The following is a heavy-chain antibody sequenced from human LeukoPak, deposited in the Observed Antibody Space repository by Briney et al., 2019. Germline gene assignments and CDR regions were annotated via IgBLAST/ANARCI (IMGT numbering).Heavy chain of an antibody. CDR1: GYTFTSYD. D-gene: IGHD3-10*01. V-gene: IGHV1-8*01. J-gene: IGHJ5*02. CDR3: ARAEESILWSGELFTGGWFDP. Sequence: GASVKVSCKASGYTFTSYDINRVRQATGQGLEWMGWMNPNSVNTGYAQKFQGRVTRTRNTSISTAYMELSSLRSEDTAVYYCARAEESILWSGELFTGGWFDPWGQGTLVTVSS. CDR2: MNPNSVNT.